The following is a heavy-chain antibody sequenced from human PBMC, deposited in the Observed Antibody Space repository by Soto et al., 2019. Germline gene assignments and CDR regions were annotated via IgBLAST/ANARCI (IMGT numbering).Heavy chain of an antibody. CDR1: GYSFTSYW. Sequence: GESLKISCKGSGYSFTSYWIGWVRQMPGKGLGWMGIIYPGDADTRYSPSFQGQVTISADKSISTAYLQWSSLKASDTAMYYCARQVAGTRGRIDPWGQGTLVTVSS. CDR3: ARQVAGTRGRIDP. CDR2: IYPGDADT. D-gene: IGHD6-19*01. J-gene: IGHJ5*02. V-gene: IGHV5-51*01.